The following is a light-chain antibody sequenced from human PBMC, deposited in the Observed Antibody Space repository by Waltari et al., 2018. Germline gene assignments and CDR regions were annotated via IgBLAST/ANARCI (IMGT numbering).Light chain of an antibody. CDR3: QKYNDVPQP. Sequence: WYQRRVQGKVPDLLIYAASTLRSGVPSRFSGGGSGTYFTLTISSLQPEDFATYYCQKYNDVPQPFGGGTKVAMK. CDR2: AAS. V-gene: IGKV1-27*01. J-gene: IGKJ4*01.